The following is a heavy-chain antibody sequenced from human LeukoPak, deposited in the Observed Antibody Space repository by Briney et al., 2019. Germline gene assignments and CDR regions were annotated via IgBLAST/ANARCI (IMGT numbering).Heavy chain of an antibody. Sequence: ASVKVSCKPSGCTFTHYYMHWVRQAPGQGLEWMGIINPSGGSTSYSQKFQGRVTMTRDTSTSTVYMELSSLRSEDTAVYYCARVWGIGTAQYYFDYWGQGTLVTVSS. J-gene: IGHJ4*02. CDR2: INPSGGST. D-gene: IGHD3-16*01. V-gene: IGHV1-46*01. CDR3: ARVWGIGTAQYYFDY. CDR1: GCTFTHYY.